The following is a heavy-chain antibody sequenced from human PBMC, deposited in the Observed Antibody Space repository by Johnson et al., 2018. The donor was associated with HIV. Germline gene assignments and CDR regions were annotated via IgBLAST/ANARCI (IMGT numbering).Heavy chain of an antibody. Sequence: EVQLVESGGGLVQPGRSLRLSCAASGFRFDDYAMHWVRQAPGKGLEWVSGISWNSGSIGYADSVKGRFTISRDNAKNSLYLQMNSLRADDTAVYYCARGGSDVFDIWGRGTMVTVSS. D-gene: IGHD3-16*01. V-gene: IGHV3-9*01. CDR1: GFRFDDYA. J-gene: IGHJ3*02. CDR3: ARGGSDVFDI. CDR2: ISWNSGSI.